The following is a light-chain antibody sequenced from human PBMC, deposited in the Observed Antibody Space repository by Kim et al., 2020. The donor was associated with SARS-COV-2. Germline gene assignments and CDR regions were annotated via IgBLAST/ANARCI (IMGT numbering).Light chain of an antibody. Sequence: EIVLTQSPGTLSLSPGERATLSCRASQSVSSSYLAWYQQKPGQAPRLLIYGASSRATGIPDRFSGSGSGTDFTHTISRLEPEDFAVYYFQQNGSSHYMYTFGQGTKLEL. J-gene: IGKJ2*01. V-gene: IGKV3-20*01. CDR3: QQNGSSHYMYT. CDR1: QSVSSSY. CDR2: GAS.